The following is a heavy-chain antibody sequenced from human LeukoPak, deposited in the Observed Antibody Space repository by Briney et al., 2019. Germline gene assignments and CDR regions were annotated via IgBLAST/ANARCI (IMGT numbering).Heavy chain of an antibody. D-gene: IGHD1-20*01. V-gene: IGHV3-7*03. Sequence: GGSLRLSCAASGFTFSNYWMSWVRQAPGKGLEWVANIKQDGSEKNYVDSVKGRFTISRDNAKNSLYLQMNSLRTEDTAVYYCARSITGTTGLWGQGTLVIVSS. CDR3: ARSITGTTGL. CDR2: IKQDGSEK. CDR1: GFTFSNYW. J-gene: IGHJ4*02.